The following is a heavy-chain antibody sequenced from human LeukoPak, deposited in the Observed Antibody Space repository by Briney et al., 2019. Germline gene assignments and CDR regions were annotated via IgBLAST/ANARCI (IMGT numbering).Heavy chain of an antibody. CDR2: ISSSGTTI. Sequence: GGSLRLSCAASGFTFSDYYMSWIRQAPGKGLEWVSYISSSGTTIYYADSVKGRFTISRDNAKNSLYLQMNSLRAEDTAVYYCARDPGSGYEEHFDYWGQGTLVTVSS. CDR3: ARDPGSGYEEHFDY. V-gene: IGHV3-11*01. J-gene: IGHJ4*02. CDR1: GFTFSDYY. D-gene: IGHD5-12*01.